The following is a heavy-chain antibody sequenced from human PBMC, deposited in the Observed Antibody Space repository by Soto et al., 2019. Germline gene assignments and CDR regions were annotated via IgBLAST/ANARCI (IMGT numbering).Heavy chain of an antibody. J-gene: IGHJ3*02. D-gene: IGHD3-22*01. V-gene: IGHV4-30-2*01. CDR3: AREYYYDSSGYYYHAFDI. CDR1: GGSISSGGYS. Sequence: SETLSLTCAVSGGSISSGGYSWSWIRQPPGKGLEWIGYIYHSGSTYYNPSLKSRVTISVDRSKNQFSLKLSSVTAADTAVYYCAREYYYDSSGYYYHAFDIWGQGTMVT. CDR2: IYHSGST.